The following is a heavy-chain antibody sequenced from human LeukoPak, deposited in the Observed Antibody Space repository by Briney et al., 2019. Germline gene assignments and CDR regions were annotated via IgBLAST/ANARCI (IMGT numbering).Heavy chain of an antibody. Sequence: ASIKVSCKASGYTFTDYYIHWVRQAPGQGLEWMGWINPNNGGTNYAQKFQGRVTMTRDTSISTAYMELSRLRSDDTAVYYCAREVDYYDTSDYFPLGYWGQGTLVTVSS. CDR2: INPNNGGT. CDR3: AREVDYYDTSDYFPLGY. D-gene: IGHD3-22*01. CDR1: GYTFTDYY. V-gene: IGHV1-2*02. J-gene: IGHJ4*02.